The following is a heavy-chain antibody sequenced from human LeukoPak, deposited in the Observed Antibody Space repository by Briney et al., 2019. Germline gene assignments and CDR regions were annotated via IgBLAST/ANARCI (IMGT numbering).Heavy chain of an antibody. D-gene: IGHD3-16*01. CDR3: ARHAVYERWFDP. CDR1: NGSLSGYI. CDR2: IYATGST. V-gene: IGHV4-4*09. J-gene: IGHJ5*02. Sequence: SETLSLTCSVSNGSLSGYIWSWIRQRPGQGLEWIGYIYATGSTLYNPSLKSRVTISVDASGNQVSLTLRSVTAADTATYFSARHAVYERWFDPWGQGALVTVSS.